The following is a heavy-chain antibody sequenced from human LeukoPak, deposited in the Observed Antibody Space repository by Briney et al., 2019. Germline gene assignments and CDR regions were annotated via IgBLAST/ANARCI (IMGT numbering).Heavy chain of an antibody. CDR2: FDPEDGET. Sequence: ASVKVSCKVSGYTLTELSMHWVRQAPGKGLEWMGGFDPEDGETIYAQKFQSRVTMAEDTSTDTAYMELSSLRSEDTAVYYCATEGYLYRSSYGWRVFDYWGQGTLVTVSS. D-gene: IGHD3-10*01. V-gene: IGHV1-24*01. J-gene: IGHJ4*02. CDR3: ATEGYLYRSSYGWRVFDY. CDR1: GYTLTELS.